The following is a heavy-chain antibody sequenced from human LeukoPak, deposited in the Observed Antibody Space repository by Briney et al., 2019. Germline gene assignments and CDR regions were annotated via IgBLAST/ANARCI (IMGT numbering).Heavy chain of an antibody. V-gene: IGHV1-2*07. CDR2: TNPKNGDT. CDR1: GYTFTDYY. CDR3: ARDGYNYGYPYLDY. D-gene: IGHD5-18*01. J-gene: IGHJ4*02. Sequence: ASVKVSYKASGYTFTDYYIHWLRQAPGQGLEWMGWTNPKNGDTHYAHKFQGRVTMTKDTSISTAYMELTRLTSDDTAVYYCARDGYNYGYPYLDYWGQGTLVTVSS.